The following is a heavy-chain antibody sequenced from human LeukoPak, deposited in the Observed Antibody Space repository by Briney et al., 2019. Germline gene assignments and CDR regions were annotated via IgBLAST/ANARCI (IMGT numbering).Heavy chain of an antibody. D-gene: IGHD2-2*01. V-gene: IGHV1-69*13. Sequence: ASVKVSCKASGGTFSSYAISWVRQAPGQGLEWMGGIIPIFGTANYAQKFQGRVTITADESTSTAYMELSSLRSEDTAVYYCAREPCSSTSCYGVKGYRWFDPWGQGTLVTVSS. CDR3: AREPCSSTSCYGVKGYRWFDP. CDR1: GGTFSSYA. J-gene: IGHJ5*02. CDR2: IIPIFGTA.